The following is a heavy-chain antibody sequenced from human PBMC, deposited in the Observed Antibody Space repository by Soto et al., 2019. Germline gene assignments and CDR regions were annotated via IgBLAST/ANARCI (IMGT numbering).Heavy chain of an antibody. J-gene: IGHJ3*01. CDR2: IGGRGNSA. Sequence: GSLRLSCASSGFIFTNYAMNWVRQAPGKGLEWVSVIGGRGNSAYYADSVQGRFTISRDNSKNTLSLQMSSLTADDTAIYYCVREGRGSFDFWGRGTMVTVSS. V-gene: IGHV3-23*01. CDR1: GFIFTNYA. D-gene: IGHD5-12*01. CDR3: VREGRGSFDF.